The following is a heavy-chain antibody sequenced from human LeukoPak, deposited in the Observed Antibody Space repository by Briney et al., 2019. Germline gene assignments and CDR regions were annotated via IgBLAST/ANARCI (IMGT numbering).Heavy chain of an antibody. D-gene: IGHD4-23*01. CDR1: GFTFSSYS. Sequence: GGSLRLSCAASGFTFSSYSMNWVRQAPGKGLEWVSSISSSSSYIYYADSVKGRFTISRDNAKNSLYLQMNSLRAEDTAVYYCARVSYGGNSVDYWGQGTLVTVSS. J-gene: IGHJ4*02. CDR3: ARVSYGGNSVDY. CDR2: ISSSSSYI. V-gene: IGHV3-21*01.